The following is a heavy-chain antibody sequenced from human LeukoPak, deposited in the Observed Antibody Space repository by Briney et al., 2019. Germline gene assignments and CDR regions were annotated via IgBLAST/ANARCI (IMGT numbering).Heavy chain of an antibody. CDR2: INHSGST. CDR3: ARAGVYNWNYVYRY. J-gene: IGHJ4*02. V-gene: IGHV4-34*01. CDR1: GGSFSGYY. D-gene: IGHD1-7*01. Sequence: PSETLSLTCAVYGGSFSGYYWSWIRQPPGKGLEWIGEINHSGSTNYNPSLKSRVTISVDTSKNQFSLKLSSVTAADTAVYYCARAGVYNWNYVYRYWGQGTLVTVSS.